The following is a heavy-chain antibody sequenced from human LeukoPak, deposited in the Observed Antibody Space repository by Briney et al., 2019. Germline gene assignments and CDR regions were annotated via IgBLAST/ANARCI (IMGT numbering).Heavy chain of an antibody. D-gene: IGHD5-12*01. Sequence: ASVKVSCKASGGTFSSYAITWVRQAPGQGLEWMGRIIPILGIANYAQKFQGRVTIIVDKSTSTAYMELSSLRSEDTAVYYCARDLYSGHEGNAFDIWGQGTMVTVSS. CDR2: IIPILGIA. J-gene: IGHJ3*02. CDR1: GGTFSSYA. CDR3: ARDLYSGHEGNAFDI. V-gene: IGHV1-69*04.